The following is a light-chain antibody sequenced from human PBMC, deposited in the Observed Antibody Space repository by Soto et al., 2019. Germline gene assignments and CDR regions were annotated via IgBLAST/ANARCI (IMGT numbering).Light chain of an antibody. CDR2: GAS. CDR1: QSVSSN. J-gene: IGKJ1*01. Sequence: EIVMTQSRATLSWSPGGRATLSCSASQSVSSNLAWYQEKPGQAPRLLIFGASNRATGIPTRFSGSGSGADFTLTISSLEPEDFAVYYCQQRSKWPPTFGQGTKVDIK. CDR3: QQRSKWPPT. V-gene: IGKV3-11*01.